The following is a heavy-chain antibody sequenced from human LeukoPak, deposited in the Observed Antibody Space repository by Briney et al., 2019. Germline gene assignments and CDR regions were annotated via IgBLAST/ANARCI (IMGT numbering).Heavy chain of an antibody. J-gene: IGHJ4*02. D-gene: IGHD5-18*01. CDR2: ISYDGSNK. Sequence: PGGSLRLSCAASGFTFSSYGMHWVRQAPGKGLEWVAVISYDGSNKYYADSVKGRFTISRDNSKNTLYLQMNSLRAEDTAVYYCAKDPQDTAMLNPLVDSWGQGTLVTVSS. CDR1: GFTFSSYG. CDR3: AKDPQDTAMLNPLVDS. V-gene: IGHV3-30*18.